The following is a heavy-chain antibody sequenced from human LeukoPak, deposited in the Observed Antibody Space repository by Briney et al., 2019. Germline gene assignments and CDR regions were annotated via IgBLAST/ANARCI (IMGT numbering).Heavy chain of an antibody. CDR3: ARDRPVGYIHGGFDY. V-gene: IGHV4-59*01. CDR1: GGSISSYY. Sequence: SETLSLTCTVSGGSISSYYWSWIRQPPGKGLEWIGYIYCSGSTNYNPSLKSRVTVSVDTSKNQFSLKLSSVTAADTAVYYCARDRPVGYIHGGFDYWGQGTLVTVSS. D-gene: IGHD5-24*01. CDR2: IYCSGST. J-gene: IGHJ4*02.